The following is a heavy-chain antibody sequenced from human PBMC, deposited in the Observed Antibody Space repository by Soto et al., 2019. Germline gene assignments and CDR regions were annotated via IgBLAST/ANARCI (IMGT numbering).Heavy chain of an antibody. D-gene: IGHD4-17*01. V-gene: IGHV3-9*01. J-gene: IGHJ4*01. Sequence: EVQLVESGGGLVQPGRSLRLSCAASGFTFDNYAMHWVRQAPGKGLEWVSGISWNSNTIAYADSVKGRFTISRDNSKNTVYLHMNTLSTEDTAVYYCAPTRYDYGDDAVGYWGQGTLVTVSS. CDR1: GFTFDNYA. CDR2: ISWNSNTI. CDR3: APTRYDYGDDAVGY.